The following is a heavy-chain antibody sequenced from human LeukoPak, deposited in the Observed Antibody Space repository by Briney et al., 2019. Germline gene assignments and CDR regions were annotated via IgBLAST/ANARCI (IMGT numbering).Heavy chain of an antibody. CDR2: ISSNGGST. CDR1: GFTFSSYA. D-gene: IGHD3-3*01. J-gene: IGHJ4*02. V-gene: IGHV3-64D*06. Sequence: GGSLRLSCSASGFTFSSYAMHWVRQAPGKGLEYVSAISSNGGSTYYADSVKGRFTFSRDNSKNTLYLQMSSLRAEDTAVYYCVKDPTPPREWLSSSYYFDYWGQGTLVTVSS. CDR3: VKDPTPPREWLSSSYYFDY.